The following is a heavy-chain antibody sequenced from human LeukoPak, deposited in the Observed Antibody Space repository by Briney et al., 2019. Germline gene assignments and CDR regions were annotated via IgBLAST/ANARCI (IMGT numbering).Heavy chain of an antibody. CDR1: GYTFTSYY. Sequence: ASVKVSCKASGYTFTSYYMHWVRQAPGQGLEWMGIINPSGGSTSYAQKFQGRVTMTRDMSTSTVYMELNSLKTEDTAVYYCTTLRPWIQPRWGQGTLVTVSS. J-gene: IGHJ3*01. CDR3: TTLRPWIQPR. V-gene: IGHV1-46*01. D-gene: IGHD5-18*01. CDR2: INPSGGST.